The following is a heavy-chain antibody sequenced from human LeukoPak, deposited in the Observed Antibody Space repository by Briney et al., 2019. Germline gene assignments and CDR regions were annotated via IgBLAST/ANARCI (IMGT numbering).Heavy chain of an antibody. CDR3: ARAITPSGSYMGFDY. CDR2: MNPNSGNT. D-gene: IGHD1-26*01. Sequence: ASVKVSCKASGYTFTSYDINWVRQATGQGLEWMGWMNPNSGNTGYAQKFQGRVTMTRDTSISTAYMELSRLRSDDTAVYYCARAITPSGSYMGFDYWGQGTLVTVSS. J-gene: IGHJ4*02. V-gene: IGHV1-8*01. CDR1: GYTFTSYD.